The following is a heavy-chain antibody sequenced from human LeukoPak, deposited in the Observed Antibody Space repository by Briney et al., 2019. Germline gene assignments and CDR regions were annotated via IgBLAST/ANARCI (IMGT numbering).Heavy chain of an antibody. J-gene: IGHJ3*02. Sequence: GGSLRLSCAASGFTFRSYAMSWVRQAPGKGLEWVAVISGSGGTTYYADSVKGRFTISRDNSKNTLYLQMNSLRAGDTAVYYCAKSPPGHTFDIWGQGTMVTVSS. CDR3: AKSPPGHTFDI. V-gene: IGHV3-23*01. CDR1: GFTFRSYA. CDR2: ISGSGGTT. D-gene: IGHD1-14*01.